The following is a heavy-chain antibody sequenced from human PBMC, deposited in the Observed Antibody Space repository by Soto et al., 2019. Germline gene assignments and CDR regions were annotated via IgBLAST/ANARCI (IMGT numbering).Heavy chain of an antibody. Sequence: QVQLVQSGAEVKKPGASVKVSCKVSGYTLTELSMHWVRQAPGKGLERMGGFDPENGETMYAQKFQGRVTMTEDTPTDTALMERSSLKSEDTAVYYCATFPPKSDSGDYQDYFDYWGQGTLVTVSS. CDR3: ATFPPKSDSGDYQDYFDY. CDR2: FDPENGET. V-gene: IGHV1-24*01. J-gene: IGHJ4*02. CDR1: GYTLTELS. D-gene: IGHD4-17*01.